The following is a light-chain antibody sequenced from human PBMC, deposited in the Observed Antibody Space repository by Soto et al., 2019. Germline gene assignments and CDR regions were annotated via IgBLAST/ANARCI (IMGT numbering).Light chain of an antibody. CDR3: QERSRWPRAT. J-gene: IGKJ4*01. CDR1: QNVGLN. CDR2: TPS. V-gene: IGKV3-11*01. Sequence: EMVLTQSPATLSLSPGESATLSCRASQNVGLNFPFYQHKSGQPPRLLIHTPSSRATGIPARFIGSRSRTDFTLTISSLEPKDIAVYYCQERSRWPRATFGGGTKVEMK.